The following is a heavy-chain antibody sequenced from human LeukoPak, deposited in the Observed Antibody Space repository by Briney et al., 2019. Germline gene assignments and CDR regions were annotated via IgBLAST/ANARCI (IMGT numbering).Heavy chain of an antibody. CDR2: IYHSGST. D-gene: IGHD3-10*01. CDR3: ARESQTWRRGASDI. J-gene: IGHJ3*02. CDR1: GGSISSGGYS. V-gene: IGHV4-30-2*01. Sequence: SETLSLTCAVSGGSISSGGYSWSWIRQPPGKGLEWIGYIYHSGSTYYNPSLKSRVTISVDRSKNQFSLKLSSVTAADTAVYYCARESQTWRRGASDIWGQGTMVTVSS.